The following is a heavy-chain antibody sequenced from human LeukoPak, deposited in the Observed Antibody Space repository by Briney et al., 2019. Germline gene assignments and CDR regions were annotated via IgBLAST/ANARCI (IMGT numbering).Heavy chain of an antibody. Sequence: PGGSLRLSCAASGFTFSSYSMNWVRQAPGKGLAWVSYISSSSSTIYYAESVKGRFTISRDNAKKSLYLQMNSLRAEDTAVYYCARDHKGDGYKIGAFDIWGQGTMVTVSS. V-gene: IGHV3-48*01. J-gene: IGHJ3*02. CDR3: ARDHKGDGYKIGAFDI. CDR1: GFTFSSYS. D-gene: IGHD5-24*01. CDR2: ISSSSSTI.